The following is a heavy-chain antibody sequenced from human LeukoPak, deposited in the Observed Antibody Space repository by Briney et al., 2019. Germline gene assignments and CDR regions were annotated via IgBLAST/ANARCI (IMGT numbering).Heavy chain of an antibody. J-gene: IGHJ5*02. CDR2: TSSSSSYI. D-gene: IGHD5-18*01. V-gene: IGHV3-21*01. CDR1: GFTFSSYS. CDR3: ARGEDTAMVTGGYNWFDP. Sequence: GGSVRLSCAASGFTFSSYSMNWLRQAPGMGREWVSSTSSSSSYIYYTDSVKGRFTISRDNAKNSLYLQMNSLRAEDTAVYYCARGEDTAMVTGGYNWFDPWGQGTLVTVSS.